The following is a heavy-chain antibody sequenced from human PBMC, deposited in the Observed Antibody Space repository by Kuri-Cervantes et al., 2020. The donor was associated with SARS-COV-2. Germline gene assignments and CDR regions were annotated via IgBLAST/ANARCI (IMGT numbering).Heavy chain of an antibody. V-gene: IGHV3-23*01. D-gene: IGHD2-21*02. CDR3: ARSDGLDY. Sequence: LSLTCAASGFTFSSYAMSWVRQAPGKGLEWVSAISGSGGSTYYADSVKGRFTISRDNAKNSLYLQMSSLRAEGTAVYYCARSDGLDYWGQGTLVTVSS. CDR1: GFTFSSYA. J-gene: IGHJ4*02. CDR2: ISGSGGST.